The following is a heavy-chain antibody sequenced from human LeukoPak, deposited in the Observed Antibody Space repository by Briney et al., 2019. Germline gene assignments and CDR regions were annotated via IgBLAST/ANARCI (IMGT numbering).Heavy chain of an antibody. CDR2: ISSGGST. CDR1: GFTFSNYA. V-gene: IGHV3-23*01. D-gene: IGHD3-10*01. CDR3: AKLGFGDLLYPLNY. Sequence: PGGSLRLSCAASGFTFSNYAMSWVRQAPGKGLEWVSAISSGGSTFYADSVKGRFTISRDNSKNTLYLHMNSLRAEDTAVYYCAKLGFGDLLYPLNYWGQGALVTVSS. J-gene: IGHJ4*02.